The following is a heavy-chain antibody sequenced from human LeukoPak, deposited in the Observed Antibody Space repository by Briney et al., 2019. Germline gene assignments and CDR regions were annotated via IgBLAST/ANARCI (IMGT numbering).Heavy chain of an antibody. D-gene: IGHD3-22*01. CDR2: INHSGST. CDR3: ARGSGWWLLQSHYFDY. V-gene: IGHV4-34*01. J-gene: IGHJ4*02. CDR1: GGSFSGYY. Sequence: SETLSLTRAVYGGSFSGYYWSWIRQPPGKGLEWIGEINHSGSTNYNPSLKSRVTISVDTSKNQFSLKLSSVTAADTAVYYCARGSGWWLLQSHYFDYWGQGTLVTVSS.